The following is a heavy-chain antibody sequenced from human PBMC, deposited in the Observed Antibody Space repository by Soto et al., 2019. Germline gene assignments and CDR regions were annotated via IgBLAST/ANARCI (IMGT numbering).Heavy chain of an antibody. Sequence: QITLKESGPTLVKPTQTLTLTCTFSGFSLSTSGVGVGWIRQPPGKALEWLARIYWDDDKRYSPSLKSRLTITKDTSKNQVVLTMTNMDPVDTATYYCAHVYGGYDNFDYWGQGTLVTVSS. CDR3: AHVYGGYDNFDY. D-gene: IGHD5-12*01. V-gene: IGHV2-5*02. CDR2: IYWDDDK. J-gene: IGHJ4*02. CDR1: GFSLSTSGVG.